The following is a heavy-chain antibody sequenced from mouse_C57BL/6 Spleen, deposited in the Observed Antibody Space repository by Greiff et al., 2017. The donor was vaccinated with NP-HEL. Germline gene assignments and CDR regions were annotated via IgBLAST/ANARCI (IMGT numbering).Heavy chain of an antibody. CDR1: GYTFTSYT. CDR3: ARSGSSYVDWYFDV. D-gene: IGHD1-1*01. Sequence: VQLQQSGAELARPGASVKMSCKASGYTFTSYTMHWVKQRPGQGLEWIGYINPSSGYTKYNQKFKDKATLTADKSSSTAYMQLSILTSEDSAVYYCARSGSSYVDWYFDVWGTGTTVTVSS. CDR2: INPSSGYT. J-gene: IGHJ1*03. V-gene: IGHV1-4*01.